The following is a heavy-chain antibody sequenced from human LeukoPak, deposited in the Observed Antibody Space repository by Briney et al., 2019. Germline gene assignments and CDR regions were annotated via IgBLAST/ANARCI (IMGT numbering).Heavy chain of an antibody. D-gene: IGHD4-11*01. CDR3: AKHYYSNYAPAPMGPYFDY. Sequence: GGSLRLSCAASGFTFSSYWMHWVRQAPGKGLVWVSRINSDGSSTSYADSVKGRFTISRDNAKNTLYLQMNSLRAEDTAVYYCAKHYYSNYAPAPMGPYFDYWGQGTLVTVPS. J-gene: IGHJ4*02. CDR1: GFTFSSYW. V-gene: IGHV3-74*01. CDR2: INSDGSST.